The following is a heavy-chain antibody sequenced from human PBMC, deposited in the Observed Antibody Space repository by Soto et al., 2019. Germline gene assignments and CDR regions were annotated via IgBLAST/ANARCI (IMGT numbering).Heavy chain of an antibody. CDR2: INDSGSA. J-gene: IGHJ6*03. CDR3: AGLRGYYYYIDV. D-gene: IGHD3-10*01. CDR1: GASSGTYY. V-gene: IGHV4-34*01. Sequence: QVQLQQWGAGLLKPSETLSLTYAVHGASSGTYYWTWIRQPPGKGLEWIGEINDSGSANHNPSLKSRVIISVDTSKNQFSLRLNSVTAADTAVYYCAGLRGYYYYIDVWGKGTTVTVSS.